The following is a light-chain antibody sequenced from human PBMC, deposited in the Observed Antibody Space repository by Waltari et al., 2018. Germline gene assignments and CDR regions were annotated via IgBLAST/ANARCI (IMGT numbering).Light chain of an antibody. V-gene: IGKV1-39*01. CDR2: AYS. CDR1: QSITTF. J-gene: IGKJ4*01. Sequence: DIQMTQSPSSLSASVGDRVPITCRASQSITTFLNWYQQRPGKGPKLLIYAYSSLQSGVPSRFSGSGAGTDYTLTISSLQTEDVATYYCQQSYSTASFGGGTKVEI. CDR3: QQSYSTAS.